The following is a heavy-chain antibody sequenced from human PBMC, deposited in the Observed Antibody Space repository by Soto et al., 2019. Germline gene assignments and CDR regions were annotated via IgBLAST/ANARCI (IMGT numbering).Heavy chain of an antibody. Sequence: QVQLQESGPGLVKPSQTLSLTCTVSGGSISSGGYYWSWIRQHPGKGLEWIGYIAYSGSTYYNPSLTSRVTISVDTSKNQFSLKLSSVTAADTAVYYCARGGRRSPGMDVWGQGTTVTVSS. CDR2: IAYSGST. V-gene: IGHV4-31*03. CDR3: ARGGRRSPGMDV. CDR1: GGSISSGGYY. J-gene: IGHJ6*02.